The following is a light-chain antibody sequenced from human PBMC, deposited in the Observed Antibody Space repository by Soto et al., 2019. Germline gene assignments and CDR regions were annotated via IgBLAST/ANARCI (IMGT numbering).Light chain of an antibody. J-gene: IGKJ3*01. CDR3: QQHNKWPLFS. CDR2: GAS. CDR1: QSVSSN. Sequence: EIVMTQSPATLSVSPGERATLSCRASQSVSSNLAWYQQKPGQAPRLLIYGASTRATGNPARFSGSGSGTEFTLTTNSLQSDDFAVYYCQQHNKWPLFSFGPETKVPIK. V-gene: IGKV3-15*01.